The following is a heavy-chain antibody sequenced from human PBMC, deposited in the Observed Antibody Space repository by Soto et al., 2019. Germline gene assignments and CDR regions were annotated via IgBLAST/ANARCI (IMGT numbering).Heavy chain of an antibody. CDR3: AKDQAAAGTISRYFQH. D-gene: IGHD6-13*01. CDR1: GFSFSTYA. CDR2: ISGSGGTT. J-gene: IGHJ1*01. Sequence: EVQLLESGGGVVQPEGSLRLSCAASGFSFSTYAMSWVRQAPGKGLEWVSGISGSGGTTYYADSVKGRFTISRDNSKNTLYLQVNSLRVEDTAVYYCAKDQAAAGTISRYFQHWGQGTLVTVSS. V-gene: IGHV3-23*01.